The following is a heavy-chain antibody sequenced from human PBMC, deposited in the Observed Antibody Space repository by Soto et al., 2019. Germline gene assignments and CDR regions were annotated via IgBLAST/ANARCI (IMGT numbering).Heavy chain of an antibody. D-gene: IGHD2-15*01. Sequence: EVQLVESGGDLVQPGGSLRLSCAASGFTFSSYWMHWVRQDPEKGLVWVSRINGDGIITSYAASGKGRFTISRDNAKDTLYLHMNSLGAEDTAVYYCARISPGTDCRGGNCYSEYWGQGTLVPVSS. CDR1: GFTFSSYW. CDR2: INGDGIIT. CDR3: ARISPGTDCRGGNCYSEY. V-gene: IGHV3-74*01. J-gene: IGHJ1*01.